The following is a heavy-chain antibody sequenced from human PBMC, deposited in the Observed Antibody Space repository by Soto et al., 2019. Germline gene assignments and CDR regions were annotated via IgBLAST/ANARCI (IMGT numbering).Heavy chain of an antibody. CDR3: VRDHHDYDFWSGNPRGYFDL. D-gene: IGHD3-3*01. CDR1: GFTLSNFW. J-gene: IGHJ2*01. CDR2: INDDGSRT. V-gene: IGHV3-74*01. Sequence: GGSLRLSCAAPGFTLSNFWMHWVRQVPGKGLVWVSRINDDGSRTKYADSVEGRLTISRDTAKNTLYLQMDSLRVEDTAVYYCVRDHHDYDFWSGNPRGYFDLWGRGTLVTVSS.